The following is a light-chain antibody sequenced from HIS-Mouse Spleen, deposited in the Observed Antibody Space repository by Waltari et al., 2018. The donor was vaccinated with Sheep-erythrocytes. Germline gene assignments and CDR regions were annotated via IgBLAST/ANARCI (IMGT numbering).Light chain of an antibody. V-gene: IGLV3-1*01. CDR1: KLGDKY. CDR2: QDS. J-gene: IGLJ3*02. Sequence: SYELTQPPSVSVSPGQTASITCPGDKLGDKYACWCQQKPGQSPVLVIYQDSKRPPGIPERFAGSNSGNTATLTISGTQAMDEADYYCQAWDSSSWVFGGGTKLTVL. CDR3: QAWDSSSWV.